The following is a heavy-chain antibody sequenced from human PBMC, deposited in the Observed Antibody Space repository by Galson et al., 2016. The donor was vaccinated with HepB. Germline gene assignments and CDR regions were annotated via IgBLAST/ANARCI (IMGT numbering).Heavy chain of an antibody. Sequence: SLRLSCAASGFTFADYALHWVRPAPGKGLEWVAFISWNGDDLVFADSVKGRFIISRDNARNSLFLQMNSLSPEDTAFYYCVRSTYGDWHSVWGQGTKVTVSS. J-gene: IGHJ4*02. CDR3: VRSTYGDWHSV. CDR1: GFTFADYA. CDR2: ISWNGDDL. V-gene: IGHV3-9*01. D-gene: IGHD4-17*01.